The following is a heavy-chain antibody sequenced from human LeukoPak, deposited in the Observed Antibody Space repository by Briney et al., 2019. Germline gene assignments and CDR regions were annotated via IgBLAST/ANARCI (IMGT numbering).Heavy chain of an antibody. CDR3: ARGADSSGYYYPFDY. Sequence: SETLSLTCAVYGGSFSGYYWSWIRQPPGKGLEWIGEINHSGSTNYNPSLKSRVTISVDTSKNLFSLKLSSVTAADTAVYYCARGADSSGYYYPFDYWGQGTLVTVSS. D-gene: IGHD3-22*01. V-gene: IGHV4-34*01. J-gene: IGHJ4*02. CDR1: GGSFSGYY. CDR2: INHSGST.